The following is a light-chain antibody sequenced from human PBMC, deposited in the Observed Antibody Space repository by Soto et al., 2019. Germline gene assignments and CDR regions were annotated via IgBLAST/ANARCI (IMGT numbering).Light chain of an antibody. V-gene: IGKV1-5*01. CDR3: QHRSNWPSWT. CDR2: DVS. Sequence: DIQMTQSPSTLSASVGDRVTITCRASQSIGDSLAWYQQKPGKAPYLLISDVSSLERGVPSRFSGSGSGTEFTLSISSLEPEDFAVYYCQHRSNWPSWTFGPGTKVEIK. J-gene: IGKJ1*01. CDR1: QSIGDS.